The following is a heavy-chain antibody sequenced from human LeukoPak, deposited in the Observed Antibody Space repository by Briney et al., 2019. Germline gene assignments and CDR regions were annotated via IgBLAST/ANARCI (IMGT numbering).Heavy chain of an antibody. Sequence: GGSLRLSCAASGFTFSSYEMNWVRQAPGKGLEWVSYISSSGSTIYYADSVKGRFTISRDNAKNSLYLQMNSLRAEDTAVYYCARIRVGYSYGFKWDAFDIWGQGQWSPSLQ. CDR1: GFTFSSYE. V-gene: IGHV3-48*03. J-gene: IGHJ3*02. CDR2: ISSSGSTI. CDR3: ARIRVGYSYGFKWDAFDI. D-gene: IGHD5-18*01.